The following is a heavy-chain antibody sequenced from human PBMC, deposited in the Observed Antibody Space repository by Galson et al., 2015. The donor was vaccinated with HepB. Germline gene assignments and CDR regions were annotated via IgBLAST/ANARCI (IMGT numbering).Heavy chain of an antibody. CDR3: ARHVAVAGSPFDY. CDR2: IIPIFGTA. CDR1: GGTFSSYA. V-gene: IGHV1-69*13. Sequence: SVKVSCKASGGTFSSYAISWVRQAPGQGLEWMGGIIPIFGTANYAQKFQGRVTITADESTSKAYMELSSLRSEDTAVYYCARHVAVAGSPFDYWGQGTLVTVSS. J-gene: IGHJ4*02. D-gene: IGHD6-19*01.